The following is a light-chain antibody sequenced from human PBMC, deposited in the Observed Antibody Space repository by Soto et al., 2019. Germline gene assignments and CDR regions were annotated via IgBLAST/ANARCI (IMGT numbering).Light chain of an antibody. V-gene: IGKV3-20*01. J-gene: IGKJ1*01. CDR2: GAS. Sequence: EIVLTQSPGTLSLSPGERATLSCRASQSVSSSYYLAWYQQKPGQAPRLLIYGASSRATGIPDRFSGSGSGADFTLPISRLEPEDFAVYYCQQYGSSPPWTFGQGTKVEIK. CDR1: QSVSSSY. CDR3: QQYGSSPPWT.